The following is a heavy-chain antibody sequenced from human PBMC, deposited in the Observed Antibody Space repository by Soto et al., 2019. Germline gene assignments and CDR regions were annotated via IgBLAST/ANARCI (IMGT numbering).Heavy chain of an antibody. CDR2: INAGNGNT. CDR1: GYTFTSYA. V-gene: IGHV1-3*01. Sequence: ASVKVSCKASGYTFTSYAMHWVRQAPGQRLEWMGWINAGNGNTKYSQKFQGRVTITRDTSASTAYMELSSLRSEDTAVYYCARELYDFWSGYFRYYYGMDVWGQGTTVTVSS. CDR3: ARELYDFWSGYFRYYYGMDV. J-gene: IGHJ6*02. D-gene: IGHD3-3*01.